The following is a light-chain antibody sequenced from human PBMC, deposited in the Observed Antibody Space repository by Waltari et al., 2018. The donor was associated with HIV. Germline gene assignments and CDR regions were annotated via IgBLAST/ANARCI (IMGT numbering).Light chain of an antibody. J-gene: IGLJ3*02. CDR3: AAWDDSLSGPV. Sequence: QSVLPQPPSASGTPGQRVTISCSGSRSNIRSNYVYWYQQLPGTAPKLLIYRNDDRPSGVPDRFSGSKSGTSASLAISGLRSEDEADYYCAAWDDSLSGPVFGGGTKLTVL. V-gene: IGLV1-47*01. CDR1: RSNIRSNY. CDR2: RND.